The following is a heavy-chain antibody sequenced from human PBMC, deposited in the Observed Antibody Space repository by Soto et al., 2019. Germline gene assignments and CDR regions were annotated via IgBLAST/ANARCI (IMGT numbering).Heavy chain of an antibody. Sequence: QVQLVQSGAEVKKPGASVKVSCKASGYTFTSYGISWVRQAPGQGLEWMGGISAYNGNTNYAQKLQGRVTMTTDTSTSTAYMELRRLRSDDTAVYYCARDPWWGGFGELSSPFFDYWGQGTLVTVSS. V-gene: IGHV1-18*01. CDR1: GYTFTSYG. D-gene: IGHD3-10*01. J-gene: IGHJ4*02. CDR3: ARDPWWGGFGELSSPFFDY. CDR2: ISAYNGNT.